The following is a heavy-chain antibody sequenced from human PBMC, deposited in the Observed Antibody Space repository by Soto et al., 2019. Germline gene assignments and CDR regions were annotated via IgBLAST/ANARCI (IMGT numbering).Heavy chain of an antibody. J-gene: IGHJ2*01. CDR2: IYYSGST. CDR1: GGSISSYF. D-gene: IGHD2-15*01. V-gene: IGHV4-59*01. CDR3: ASEHALRYCSGGSCYSGYFDL. Sequence: QVQLQESGPGLVKPSETLSLTCTVSGGSISSYFWSWIRQPPGKGLEWIGYIYYSGSTNYNPSLKSRVTISVDTSKNQFSLKLSSVTAADTAVYYCASEHALRYCSGGSCYSGYFDLWGRGSLVTVSS.